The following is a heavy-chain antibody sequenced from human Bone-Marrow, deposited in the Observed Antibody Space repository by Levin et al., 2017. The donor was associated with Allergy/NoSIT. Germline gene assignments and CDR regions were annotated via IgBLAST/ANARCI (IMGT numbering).Heavy chain of an antibody. V-gene: IGHV3-48*01. Sequence: GGSLRLSCAASGFTFSNYGMDWVRQAPGKGLEWVAYISSSSTTISYADSVKGRFTISRDNAKNSLDLQMNSLRGEDTAVYYCARGGAARPDYWGQGTLVTVSS. CDR1: GFTFSNYG. D-gene: IGHD6-6*01. CDR3: ARGGAARPDY. J-gene: IGHJ4*02. CDR2: ISSSSTTI.